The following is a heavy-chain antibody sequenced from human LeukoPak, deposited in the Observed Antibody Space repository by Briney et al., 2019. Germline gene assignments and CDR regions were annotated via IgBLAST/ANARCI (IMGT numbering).Heavy chain of an antibody. V-gene: IGHV4-30-2*01. Sequence: PSQTLSLTCAVSGGSTSSGGYSWSWIRQPPGKGLEWIGYIYHSGSTYYNPSLKSRVTISVDRSKNQFSLKLSSVTAADTAVYYCARGRHYYGSGSYYADQIFDYWGQGTLVTVSS. D-gene: IGHD3-10*01. CDR2: IYHSGST. CDR3: ARGRHYYGSGSYYADQIFDY. CDR1: GGSTSSGGYS. J-gene: IGHJ4*02.